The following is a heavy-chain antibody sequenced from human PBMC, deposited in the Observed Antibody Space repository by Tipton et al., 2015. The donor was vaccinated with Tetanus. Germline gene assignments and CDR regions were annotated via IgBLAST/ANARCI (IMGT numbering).Heavy chain of an antibody. CDR3: AFRTNWRFSRGFDC. Sequence: SLRLSCAASGVTASGNYMSWVRQAPGKGLEWVSVIYTGGSADYTDSVKGRFTISRDNSNNSLSLQMNSLRIDDTAVYYCAFRTNWRFSRGFDCWGQGILVTVSS. D-gene: IGHD1-20*01. CDR2: IYTGGSA. V-gene: IGHV3-53*01. J-gene: IGHJ4*02. CDR1: GVTASGNY.